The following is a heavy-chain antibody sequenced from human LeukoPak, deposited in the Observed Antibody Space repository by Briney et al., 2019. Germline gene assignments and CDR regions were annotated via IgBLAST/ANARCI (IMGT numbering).Heavy chain of an antibody. D-gene: IGHD2-2*01. CDR3: ARFSAIYCSSTSCEHYFDY. CDR2: IYYSGST. CDR1: GGSISSGGYY. V-gene: IGHV4-31*03. Sequence: PSETLSLTCTVSGGSISSGGYYWSWIRQHPGKGLEWIGYIYYSGSTYYNPSLKSRVTISVDTSKNQFSLKLSSVTAADTAVYYCARFSAIYCSSTSCEHYFDYWGQGTLVTVSS. J-gene: IGHJ4*02.